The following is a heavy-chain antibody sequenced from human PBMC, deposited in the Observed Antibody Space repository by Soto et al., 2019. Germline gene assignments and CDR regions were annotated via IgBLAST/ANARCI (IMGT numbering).Heavy chain of an antibody. CDR1: GYTFTSYG. J-gene: IGHJ4*02. CDR2: ISAYNGNT. D-gene: IGHD6-13*01. V-gene: IGHV1-18*01. CDR3: ARVIAAAVDFDY. Sequence: QVQLVQSGAEVKKPGASVKVSCKASGYTFTSYGISWVRQEPGQGLEWMGWISAYNGNTNYAQKLQGIVTMTTDTSTSTAYMALRSLRSDDTALYYGARVIAAAVDFDYWGQGTLVTVSS.